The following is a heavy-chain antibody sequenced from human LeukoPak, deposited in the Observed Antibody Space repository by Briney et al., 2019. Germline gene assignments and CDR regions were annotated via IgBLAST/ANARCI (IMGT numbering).Heavy chain of an antibody. V-gene: IGHV3-30*02. D-gene: IGHD2-2*01. CDR3: AKELDCISTSCLFDY. J-gene: IGHJ4*02. Sequence: GGSLRLSCAASGFTFSSYGMHWVRQAPGKGLEWVAFIRYDGSNKYYADSVKGRFTISRDNSKNTLYLQMNSLRAEDTAVYYCAKELDCISTSCLFDYWGQGTLVTVSS. CDR1: GFTFSSYG. CDR2: IRYDGSNK.